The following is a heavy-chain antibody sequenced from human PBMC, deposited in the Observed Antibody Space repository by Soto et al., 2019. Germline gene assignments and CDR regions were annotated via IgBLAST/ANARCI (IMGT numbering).Heavy chain of an antibody. CDR1: GGTFSSYA. CDR2: IIPIFGTA. Sequence: SVKVSCKASGGTFSSYAISWVRQAPGQGLEWMGGIIPIFGTANYAQKFQGRVTITADESTSTAYMELSSLRSEDTAVYYCARDHPRGYYDSSGYLDAFDICGQGTMVTVSS. J-gene: IGHJ3*02. V-gene: IGHV1-69*13. CDR3: ARDHPRGYYDSSGYLDAFDI. D-gene: IGHD3-22*01.